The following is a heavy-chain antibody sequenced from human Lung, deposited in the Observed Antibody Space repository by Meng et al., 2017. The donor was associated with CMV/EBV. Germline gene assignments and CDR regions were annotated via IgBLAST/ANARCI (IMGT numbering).Heavy chain of an antibody. CDR1: GFTFGTYG. Sequence: GGSLRLSCAASGFTFGTYGMSWVRQAPGKGLEWVAVIYLGDRSTWYGDFVKGRFSIYTDDFKSTVYLQMNSLRAEDTALYYCAKNPVDYADPWGQGTLVTVSS. CDR2: IYLGDRST. J-gene: IGHJ5*02. V-gene: IGHV3-23*03. D-gene: IGHD4-17*01. CDR3: AKNPVDYADP.